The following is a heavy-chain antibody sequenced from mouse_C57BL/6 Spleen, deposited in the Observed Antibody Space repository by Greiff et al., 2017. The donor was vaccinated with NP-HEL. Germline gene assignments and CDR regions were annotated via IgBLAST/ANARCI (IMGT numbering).Heavy chain of an antibody. D-gene: IGHD2-2*01. J-gene: IGHJ4*01. V-gene: IGHV5-17*01. CDR3: ARNGYDSYYAMDY. CDR2: ISSGSSTI. CDR1: GFTFSDYG. Sequence: EVKLMESGGGLVKPGGSLKLSCAASGFTFSDYGMHWVRQAPEKGLEWVAYISSGSSTIYYADTVKGRFTISRDNAKNTLFLQMTSLRSEDTAMYYCARNGYDSYYAMDYWGQGTSVTVSS.